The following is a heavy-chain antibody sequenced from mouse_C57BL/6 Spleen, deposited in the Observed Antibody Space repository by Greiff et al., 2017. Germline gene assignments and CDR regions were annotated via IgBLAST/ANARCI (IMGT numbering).Heavy chain of an antibody. V-gene: IGHV1-54*01. CDR2: INPGSGGT. CDR1: GYAFTNYL. D-gene: IGHD2-3*01. J-gene: IGHJ3*01. Sequence: VQLQQSGAELVRPGTSVKVSCKASGYAFTNYLIEWVKQRPGQGLEWIGVINPGSGGTNYNEKFKGKATLTADKSSSTAYMQLSSLTSEDSAVYFCAREDGRNWFAYWGQGTLVTVSA. CDR3: AREDGRNWFAY.